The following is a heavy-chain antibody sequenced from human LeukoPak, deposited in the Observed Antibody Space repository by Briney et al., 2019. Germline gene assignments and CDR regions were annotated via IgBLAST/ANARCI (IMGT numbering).Heavy chain of an antibody. CDR3: ARSLRYCSGGNCYYTMDV. CDR1: GGSISGYY. CDR2: IYYTGTT. J-gene: IGHJ6*02. Sequence: SETLSLTCTVSGGSISGYYCTWIRQPPGKGLEWIGYIYYTGTTNYNPSLGSRVTASVDTSKNQFSLKVSSVSAADTAVYYCARSLRYCSGGNCYYTMDVWGQGTTVTVSS. V-gene: IGHV4-59*01. D-gene: IGHD2-15*01.